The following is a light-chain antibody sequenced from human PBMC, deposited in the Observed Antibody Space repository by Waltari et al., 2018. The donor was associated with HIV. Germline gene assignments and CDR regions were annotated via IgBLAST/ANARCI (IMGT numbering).Light chain of an antibody. CDR2: EVS. Sequence: QSALTQPASVSGSPGQSITISCTRTSRDVATYQLVSWYQQHPGKAPKLMIYEVSKRPSGVSDRFSGSKSGDTASLTISGLQAEDEADYYCCSYVSNVIFGGGTKLTVL. CDR3: CSYVSNVI. V-gene: IGLV2-23*02. J-gene: IGLJ2*01. CDR1: SRDVATYQL.